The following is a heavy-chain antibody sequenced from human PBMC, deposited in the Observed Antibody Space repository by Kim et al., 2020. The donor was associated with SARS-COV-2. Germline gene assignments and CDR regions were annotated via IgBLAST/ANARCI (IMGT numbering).Heavy chain of an antibody. CDR3: AKDMGSGTRYYYGMDV. Sequence: GGSLRLSCAASGFTFDDYAMHWVRQAPGKGLEWVSGISWNSGSIGYADSVKGRFTISRDNAKNSLYLQMNSLRAEDTALYYCAKDMGSGTRYYYGMDVWGQGTTVTVSS. V-gene: IGHV3-9*01. CDR1: GFTFDDYA. CDR2: ISWNSGSI. D-gene: IGHD3-10*01. J-gene: IGHJ6*02.